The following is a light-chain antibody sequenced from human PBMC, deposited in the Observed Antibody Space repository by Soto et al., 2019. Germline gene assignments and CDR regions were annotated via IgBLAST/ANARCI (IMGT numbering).Light chain of an antibody. CDR1: QSISSW. J-gene: IGKJ1*01. CDR2: KAS. V-gene: IGKV1-5*03. Sequence: DIRMNQSPSTLSASVGERVTITCRASQSISSWLAWYQQKPGKAPKLLIYKASSLESGVPSRFSGSGSGTEFTLTISSLQPDDFATYYCQQYNSYSRTVGQGSKVDIK. CDR3: QQYNSYSRT.